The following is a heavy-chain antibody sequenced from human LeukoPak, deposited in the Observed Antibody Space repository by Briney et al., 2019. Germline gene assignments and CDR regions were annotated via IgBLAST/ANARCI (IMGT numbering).Heavy chain of an antibody. CDR1: GFSLSTSGVG. Sequence: SGPTLVKPTQTLTLTCTFSGFSLSTSGVGVGWIRQPPGKALEWLALIYWDDDKRYSPSLKSRLTITKDTSKNQVVLTMTNMDPVDTATYYCASNLYCGGDCYPDYWGQGTLVTVSS. V-gene: IGHV2-5*02. D-gene: IGHD2-21*02. CDR3: ASNLYCGGDCYPDY. CDR2: IYWDDDK. J-gene: IGHJ4*02.